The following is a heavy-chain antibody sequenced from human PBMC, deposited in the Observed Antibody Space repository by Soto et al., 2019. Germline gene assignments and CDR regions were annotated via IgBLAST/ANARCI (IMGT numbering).Heavy chain of an antibody. D-gene: IGHD1-7*01. CDR2: ISWNSGSI. CDR1: GFTFDDYA. Sequence: PGGSLRLSCAASGFTFDDYAMHWVRQAPGKGLEWVSGISWNSGSIGYADSVKGRFTISRDNAKNSLYLQMNSLRAEDTAVYYCARAELELRYNWNFDYYYYMDVWGKGTTVTVSS. CDR3: ARAELELRYNWNFDYYYYMDV. J-gene: IGHJ6*03. V-gene: IGHV3-9*01.